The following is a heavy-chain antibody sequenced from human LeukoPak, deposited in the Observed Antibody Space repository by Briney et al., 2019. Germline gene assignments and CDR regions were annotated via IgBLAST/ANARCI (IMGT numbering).Heavy chain of an antibody. Sequence: GGSLRLSCAASGFSFNSYGMHWVRQAPGKGLEWVAVISYDGSNKYYADSVKGRFTISRDNSKSTLYLQMNSLRAEDTAVYYCAKSSSGWSDDYWGQGTLVTVSS. CDR3: AKSSSGWSDDY. J-gene: IGHJ4*02. D-gene: IGHD6-19*01. CDR2: ISYDGSNK. CDR1: GFSFNSYG. V-gene: IGHV3-30*18.